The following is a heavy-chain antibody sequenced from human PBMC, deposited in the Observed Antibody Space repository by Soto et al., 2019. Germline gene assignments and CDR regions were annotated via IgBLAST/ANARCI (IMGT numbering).Heavy chain of an antibody. CDR2: ISGSGGAT. D-gene: IGHD3-10*01. V-gene: IGHV3-23*01. CDR3: AKDRAANDAFDI. CDR1: GFTFSNYD. Sequence: GGSLRLSCAASGFTFSNYDMSWVRQAPGKGLEWVSAISGSGGATYYADSVKGRFTISRDNSKNTLYLQMNSLRAEDTAVYYCAKDRAANDAFDIWGQGTMVTVSS. J-gene: IGHJ3*02.